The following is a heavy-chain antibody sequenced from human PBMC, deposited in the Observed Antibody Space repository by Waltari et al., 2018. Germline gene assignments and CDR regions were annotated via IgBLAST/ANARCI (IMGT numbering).Heavy chain of an antibody. CDR2: VHTSGRT. J-gene: IGHJ4*02. CDR3: ARSYTSGWYQDFDY. V-gene: IGHV4-61*02. CDR1: GDSISSGGHY. D-gene: IGHD6-19*01. Sequence: QVQLQESGPGLVKPSQTLSLTCSFSGDSISSGGHYWSWIRQPAGNRLEWIGRVHTSGRTNYNPSLKSRITISLDTSRNQFSLKLNSVTAADTAVYYCARSYTSGWYQDFDYWGPGTLVTVSS.